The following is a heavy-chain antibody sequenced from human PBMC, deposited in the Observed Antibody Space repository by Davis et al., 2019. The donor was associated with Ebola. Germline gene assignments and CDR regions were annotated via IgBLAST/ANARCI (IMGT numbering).Heavy chain of an antibody. CDR2: ISAYNGDT. J-gene: IGHJ4*02. Sequence: ASVKVSCKASGYTFTTYGISWVRQAPGQGLEWMGWISAYNGDTNFAQNLQGRVTMTTDTSTSTAYMELKSLRSDDTAVYYSARDHENDLWRLMEVATIPTYWGQGTLVTVSS. D-gene: IGHD5-24*01. CDR3: ARDHENDLWRLMEVATIPTY. V-gene: IGHV1-18*04. CDR1: GYTFTTYG.